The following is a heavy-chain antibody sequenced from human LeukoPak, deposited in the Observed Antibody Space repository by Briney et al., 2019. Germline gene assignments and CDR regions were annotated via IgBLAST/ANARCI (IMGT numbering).Heavy chain of an antibody. Sequence: GGSLRLSCTPSGFTFSRYAIHGVGQAPGKGLDGVAVMSYDGTSEYYADSVRGRFTISRDNSQNTVYLQMNSLREEDRAVYYCARDRRDGNNLAYHFDYGGQGTLVTVSS. CDR2: MSYDGTSE. V-gene: IGHV3-30*14. D-gene: IGHD5-24*01. J-gene: IGHJ4*02. CDR3: ARDRRDGNNLAYHFDY. CDR1: GFTFSRYA.